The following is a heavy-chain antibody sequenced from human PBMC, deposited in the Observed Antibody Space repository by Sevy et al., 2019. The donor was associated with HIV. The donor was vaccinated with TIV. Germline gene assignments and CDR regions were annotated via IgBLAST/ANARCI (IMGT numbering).Heavy chain of an antibody. Sequence: GGSLRLSCAASGFTFSDYYMSWIRQAPGKGLEWVSYISTSGSTIYYADSVKGRVTISRDNAKNSLYLQMNSLRAEDTAVYYCARGSTRVAFDIWGQGTMVTVSS. CDR3: ARGSTRVAFDI. V-gene: IGHV3-11*01. CDR2: ISTSGSTI. D-gene: IGHD2-15*01. J-gene: IGHJ3*02. CDR1: GFTFSDYY.